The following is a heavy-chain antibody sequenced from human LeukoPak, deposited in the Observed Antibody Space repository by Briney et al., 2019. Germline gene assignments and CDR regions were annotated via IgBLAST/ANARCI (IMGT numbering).Heavy chain of an antibody. J-gene: IGHJ4*02. Sequence: GESLRLSCATSGFTFSSYAMSWVRQAPGKGLEWVSGIGASGGSTYYADSVKGRFTISRDNSKNTLYLQMNSLRTEDTAVYYCAKAEGYDILTGLDYWGQGTLVTVSS. CDR2: IGASGGST. V-gene: IGHV3-23*01. CDR3: AKAEGYDILTGLDY. CDR1: GFTFSSYA. D-gene: IGHD3-9*01.